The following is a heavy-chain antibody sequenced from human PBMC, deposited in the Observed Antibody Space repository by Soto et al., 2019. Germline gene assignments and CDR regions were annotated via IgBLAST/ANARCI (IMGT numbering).Heavy chain of an antibody. J-gene: IGHJ5*02. CDR3: ARGITLVRGVTQNNWFDP. D-gene: IGHD3-10*01. V-gene: IGHV1-18*04. CDR1: GYTFTSYG. CDR2: ISAYNGNT. Sequence: ASLKVSCKASGYTFTSYGISWVRQAPGQGLEWMGWISAYNGNTNYAQKLQGRVTMTTDTSTSTAYMELRSLRSDDTAVYYCARGITLVRGVTQNNWFDPWGQGTLVTVSS.